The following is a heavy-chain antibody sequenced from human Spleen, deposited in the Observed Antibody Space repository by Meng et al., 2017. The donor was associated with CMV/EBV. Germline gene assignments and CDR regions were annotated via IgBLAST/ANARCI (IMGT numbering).Heavy chain of an antibody. CDR2: MSNNGDSI. J-gene: IGHJ6*02. V-gene: IGHV3-23*01. CDR1: GFSFMSHG. CDR3: VRELQPYYYSGMDV. D-gene: IGHD1-1*01. Sequence: GESLKISCAASGFSFMSHGMNWVRQAPGKGLEWVAGMSNNGDSIKYAASVKGRFTISRDNSKNTLSLQMSSLRAEDTAVYYCVRELQPYYYSGMDVWGQGTTVTVSS.